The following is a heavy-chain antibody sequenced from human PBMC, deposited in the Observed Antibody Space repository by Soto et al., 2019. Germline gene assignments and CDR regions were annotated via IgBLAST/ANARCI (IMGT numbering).Heavy chain of an antibody. J-gene: IGHJ3*02. V-gene: IGHV1-58*01. CDR3: AAPRAHLLYSIAFDI. Sequence: RASVKVACKASGFTVTSSAGQWVREARGQRLEWIGWIVVGSGNTNYAQKFQERVTITRDMSTSTAYMELSSLRSEDTAVYYCAAPRAHLLYSIAFDIWGQGTMVTVSS. CDR2: IVVGSGNT. CDR1: GFTVTSSA. D-gene: IGHD2-2*02.